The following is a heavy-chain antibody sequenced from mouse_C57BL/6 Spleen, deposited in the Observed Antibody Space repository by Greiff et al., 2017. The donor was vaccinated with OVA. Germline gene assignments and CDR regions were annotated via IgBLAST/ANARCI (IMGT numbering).Heavy chain of an antibody. CDR3: ARVGPYYWYFDV. CDR1: GYSITSGYY. Sequence: ESGPGLVKPSQSLSLTCSVTGYSITSGYYWNWIRQFPGNKLEWMGYISYDGSNNYNPSLKNRISITRDTSKNQFFLKLNSVTTEDTATYDCARVGPYYWYFDVWGTGTTVTVSS. D-gene: IGHD4-1*01. V-gene: IGHV3-6*01. J-gene: IGHJ1*03. CDR2: ISYDGSN.